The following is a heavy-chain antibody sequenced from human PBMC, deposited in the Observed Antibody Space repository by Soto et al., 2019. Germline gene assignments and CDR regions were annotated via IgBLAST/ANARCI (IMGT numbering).Heavy chain of an antibody. CDR3: ARGVSYGEGWFDP. D-gene: IGHD3-10*01. J-gene: IGHJ5*02. Sequence: QLQLQESGSGLVKPSQTLSLTCAVSGGSISSGGYSWSWIRQPPGKGLEWIGYIYHSGSTYYNPSLKRRVTMAVDRSKNQCSLKLSSVTAADTAVYYCARGVSYGEGWFDPWGQGTLVTVSS. V-gene: IGHV4-30-2*01. CDR2: IYHSGST. CDR1: GGSISSGGYS.